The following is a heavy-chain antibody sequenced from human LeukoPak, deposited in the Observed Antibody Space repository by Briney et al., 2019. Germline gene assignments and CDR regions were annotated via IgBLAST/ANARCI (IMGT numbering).Heavy chain of an antibody. CDR3: ARGNRNIVVVPAADNWFDP. CDR1: GGSIRSSYYY. J-gene: IGHJ5*02. D-gene: IGHD2-2*01. V-gene: IGHV4-39*01. Sequence: PSETLSLTCTVSGGSIRSSYYYWGWIRQPPGKGLEWIGSIYDSGSTYYNPSLKGRVTISVDTSKNQFSLKLNSVTAADTAVYYCARGNRNIVVVPAADNWFDPWGQGTLVTVSS. CDR2: IYDSGST.